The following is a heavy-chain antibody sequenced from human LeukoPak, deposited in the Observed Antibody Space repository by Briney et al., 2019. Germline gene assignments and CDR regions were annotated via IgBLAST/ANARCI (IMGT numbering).Heavy chain of an antibody. CDR1: GGSISSYY. J-gene: IGHJ4*02. V-gene: IGHV4-59*01. Sequence: SETLSLTCTVSGGSISSYYWSWIRQPPGKGLEWIGYIYYSRSTNYNPSLKSRVTISVDTSKNQFSLKLSSVTAADTAVYYCARVDTPMVNSFDYWGQGTLVTVSS. CDR2: IYYSRST. CDR3: ARVDTPMVNSFDY. D-gene: IGHD5-18*01.